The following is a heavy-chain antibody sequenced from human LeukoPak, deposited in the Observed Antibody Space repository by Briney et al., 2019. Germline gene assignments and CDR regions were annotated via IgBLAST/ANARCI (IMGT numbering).Heavy chain of an antibody. J-gene: IGHJ4*02. CDR3: ARDSWGSGYDPFDY. CDR2: INPNSGGT. V-gene: IGHV1-2*02. D-gene: IGHD5-12*01. CDR1: GYTFTGYY. Sequence: GASVKVSCKASGYTFTGYYMHWVRQAPGQGLEWMGWINPNSGGTNYAQKFQGRVTMTRDMSISTAYMELSRLRSDDTAVYYCARDSWGSGYDPFDYWGQGTLVTVSS.